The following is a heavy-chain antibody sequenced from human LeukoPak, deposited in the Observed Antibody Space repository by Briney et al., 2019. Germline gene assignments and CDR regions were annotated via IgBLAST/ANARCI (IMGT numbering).Heavy chain of an antibody. D-gene: IGHD7-27*01. CDR2: ISHTGRT. V-gene: IGHV4-34*01. CDR1: GVSFSGYF. CDR3: TRTSPGVPLDF. J-gene: IGHJ4*02. Sequence: SETLSLTCAVSGVSFSGYFWSWIRQPPGRGPEWIAEISHTGRTSYNPSLQSRVTISLDTPKSQFSLKVRFVTAADTAAYYCTRTSPGVPLDFWSRGALVTVSP.